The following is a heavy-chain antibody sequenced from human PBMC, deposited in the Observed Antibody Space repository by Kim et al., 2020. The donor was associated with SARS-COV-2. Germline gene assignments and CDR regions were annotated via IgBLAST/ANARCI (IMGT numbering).Heavy chain of an antibody. D-gene: IGHD3-10*01. CDR1: GFTFSNAW. Sequence: GGSLRLSCAASGFTFSNAWMSWVRQAPGKGLEWVGRIKSKTDGGTTDYAAPVKGRFTISRDDSKNTLYLQMNSLKTEDTAVYYCTADYYGSGSYYILSPYWGQGTLVTVSS. J-gene: IGHJ4*02. V-gene: IGHV3-15*01. CDR3: TADYYGSGSYYILSPY. CDR2: IKSKTDGGTT.